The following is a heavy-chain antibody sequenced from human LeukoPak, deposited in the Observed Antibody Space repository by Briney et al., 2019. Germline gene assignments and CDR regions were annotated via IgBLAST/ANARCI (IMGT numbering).Heavy chain of an antibody. J-gene: IGHJ4*02. CDR2: FDPEDSET. CDR1: GYTLTELS. CDR3: ATDRSGSYRYDY. V-gene: IGHV1-24*01. Sequence: ASVKVSCKVSGYTLTELSMHWVRQAPGKGLEWMGGFDPEDSETIYAQKFQGRVTMTEDTSTDTAYMELSSLRSEDTAVYYCATDRSGSYRYDYWGQGTLVTVSS. D-gene: IGHD1-26*01.